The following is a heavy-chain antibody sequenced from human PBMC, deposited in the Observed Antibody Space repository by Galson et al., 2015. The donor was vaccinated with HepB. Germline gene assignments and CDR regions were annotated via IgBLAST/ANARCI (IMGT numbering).Heavy chain of an antibody. V-gene: IGHV3-21*01. Sequence: SLRLSCAASGFTFSSYSMNWVRQAPGKGLEWVSSISSSSSYIYYADSVKGRFTISRDNAKNSLYLQMNSLRAEDTAVYYCARDPPVSKVVPAAMPSDAFDIWGQGTMVTVSS. CDR3: ARDPPVSKVVPAAMPSDAFDI. CDR1: GFTFSSYS. D-gene: IGHD2-2*01. J-gene: IGHJ3*02. CDR2: ISSSSSYI.